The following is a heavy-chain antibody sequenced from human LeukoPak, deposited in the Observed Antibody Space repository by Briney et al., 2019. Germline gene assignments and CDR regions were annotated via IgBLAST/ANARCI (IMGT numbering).Heavy chain of an antibody. J-gene: IGHJ6*02. CDR1: GYTFTGYY. CDR3: ARSPVRGAPAPTYYYYGMDV. CDR2: ISAYNGNT. Sequence: ASVKVSCKASGYTFTGYYMHWVRQAPGQGLEWMGWISAYNGNTNYAQKLQGRVTMTTDTSTSTAYMELRSLRSDDTAVYYCARSPVRGAPAPTYYYYGMDVWGQGTTVTVSS. D-gene: IGHD3-10*02. V-gene: IGHV1-18*04.